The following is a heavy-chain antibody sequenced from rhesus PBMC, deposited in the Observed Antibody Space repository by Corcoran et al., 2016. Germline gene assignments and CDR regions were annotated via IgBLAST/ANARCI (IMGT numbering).Heavy chain of an antibody. J-gene: IGHJ4*01. CDR2: IYGSGSST. V-gene: IGHV4-169*01. CDR3: ARGRPGDY. Sequence: QLQLQESGPGLVKPSATLSLTCAVSGVSISSSYWSWIRQAPGKGLEWIGYIYGSGSSTNYNPSLKSRVTLSVDTSKNQLSLKLSSVTAADTAVYYCARGRPGDYWGQGVLVTVSS. D-gene: IGHD1-44*02. CDR1: GVSISSSY.